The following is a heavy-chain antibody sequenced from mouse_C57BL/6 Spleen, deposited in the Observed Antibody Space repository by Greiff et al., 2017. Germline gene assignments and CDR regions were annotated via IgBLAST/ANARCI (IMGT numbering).Heavy chain of an antibody. J-gene: IGHJ3*01. CDR1: GYSITSGYY. CDR2: ISYDGSN. D-gene: IGHD1-1*01. V-gene: IGHV3-6*01. CDR3: ARTDYYGSSYWFAY. Sequence: EVQLQESGPGLVKPSQSLSLTCSVTGYSITSGYYWNWIRQFPGNKLEWMGYISYDGSNNYNPSLKNRISITRDTSKNQFFLMLNSVTTEDTATYYCARTDYYGSSYWFAYWGQGTLVTVSA.